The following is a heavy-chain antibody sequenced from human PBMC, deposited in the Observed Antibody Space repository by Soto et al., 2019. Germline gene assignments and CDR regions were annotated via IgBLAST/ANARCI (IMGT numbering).Heavy chain of an antibody. J-gene: IGHJ6*02. CDR2: ISSSSSTI. D-gene: IGHD3-3*01. CDR3: AGGFLERGSYGMDV. CDR1: GFTFSSYS. Sequence: EVQLVESGGGLVQPGGSLRLSCAASGFTFSSYSMNWVRQAPGKGLEWVSYISSSSSTIYYADSVKGRFTISRDNAKNSLYLQMNSLRDEDTAVXXXAGGFLERGSYGMDVWGQGTTVTVSS. V-gene: IGHV3-48*02.